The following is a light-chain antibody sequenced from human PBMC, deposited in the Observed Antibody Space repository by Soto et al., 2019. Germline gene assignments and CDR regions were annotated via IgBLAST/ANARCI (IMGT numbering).Light chain of an antibody. CDR2: GAS. CDR1: QSVSSSY. V-gene: IGKV3-20*01. J-gene: IGKJ1*01. CDR3: QQYGSSPSWT. Sequence: EIVLTQSPGTLSLSPGERATLSCRASQSVSSSYLAWYQQKPGQAPRLLIYGASSSATGIPDRFSGSGSGTDFTLTISRLEAEDFAVYYCQQYGSSPSWTFGHGTKVEI.